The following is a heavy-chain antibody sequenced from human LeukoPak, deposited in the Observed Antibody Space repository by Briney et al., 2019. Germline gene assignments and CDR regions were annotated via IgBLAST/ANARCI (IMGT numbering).Heavy chain of an antibody. CDR1: GFTVSSNY. CDR2: IYSGGST. V-gene: IGHV3-53*01. J-gene: IGHJ4*02. D-gene: IGHD5-24*01. Sequence: PGGSLRLSCAASGFTVSSNYMSWVRQAPGKGLEWVSVIYSGGSTYYADSVKGRFTISRDNAKNSLYVQMNSLRVEGTAVYYCAKEGRSLQTYWGQGTLVTVSS. CDR3: AKEGRSLQTY.